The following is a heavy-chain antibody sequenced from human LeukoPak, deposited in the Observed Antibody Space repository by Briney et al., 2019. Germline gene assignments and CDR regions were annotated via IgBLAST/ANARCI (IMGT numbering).Heavy chain of an antibody. CDR2: INYSGST. D-gene: IGHD6-13*01. J-gene: IGHJ6*03. Sequence: SETLSLTCSVSAGSISSSSYYWGWIRQPPGKGLEWIGSINYSGSTYYNPSLKSRVTISVDTSKNQFSLKLSSVTAADTAVYYCVSSGDDSREIYYYYYYMDVWGKGTTVTVSS. V-gene: IGHV4-39*07. CDR1: AGSISSSSYY. CDR3: VSSGDDSREIYYYYYYMDV.